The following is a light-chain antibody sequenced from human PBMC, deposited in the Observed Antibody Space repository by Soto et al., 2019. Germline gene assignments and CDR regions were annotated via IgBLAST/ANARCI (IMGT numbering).Light chain of an antibody. Sequence: DIQMTQSPSSVSSSVGDRVTITCRASQGIGSWLAWYQQKPGKAPKLLIYATSSLQSGVPSSFSDSESGTEFTLTISSLQPEYFATYYCLQANPLALTFGGGTKVDIK. CDR3: LQANPLALT. V-gene: IGKV1-12*01. CDR1: QGIGSW. J-gene: IGKJ4*01. CDR2: ATS.